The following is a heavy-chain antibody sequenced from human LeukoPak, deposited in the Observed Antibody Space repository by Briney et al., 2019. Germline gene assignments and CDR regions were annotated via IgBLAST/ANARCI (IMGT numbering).Heavy chain of an antibody. V-gene: IGHV1-18*01. CDR3: ARRGLRDGYNYGDY. CDR2: ISAYNGNT. J-gene: IGHJ4*02. CDR1: GYRFYNYG. Sequence: GASVKVSCQGSGYRFYNYGVSWVRQVPGQGLEWMGWISAYNGNTNYAQKLQGRVTMTTDTSTSTAYMELRSLRSDDSAVYYCARRGLRDGYNYGDYWGQGTLVTVSS. D-gene: IGHD5-24*01.